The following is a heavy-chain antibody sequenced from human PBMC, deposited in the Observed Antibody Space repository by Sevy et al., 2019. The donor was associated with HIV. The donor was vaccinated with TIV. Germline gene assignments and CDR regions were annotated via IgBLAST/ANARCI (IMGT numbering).Heavy chain of an antibody. J-gene: IGHJ4*02. CDR2: LSYDGGAQ. CDR3: TRDAGYSVGWYPSNY. V-gene: IGHV3-30*04. CDR1: GFSVSSHA. D-gene: IGHD6-19*01. Sequence: SLRLSCAASGFSVSSHALHWVRQAPGKGLEWVALLSYDGGAQYYVDSVKGRFSISRDNSKNILYLQMNSLRPADTALYYCTRDAGYSVGWYPSNYWGQGTLVTVSS.